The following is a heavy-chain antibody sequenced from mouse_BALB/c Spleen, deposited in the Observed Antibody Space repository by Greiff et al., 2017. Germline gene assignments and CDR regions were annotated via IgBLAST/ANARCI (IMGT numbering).Heavy chain of an antibody. CDR2: ISDGGSYT. V-gene: IGHV5-4*02. CDR1: GFTFSDYY. D-gene: IGHD2-4*01. CDR3: ARGPSTMITLYAMDY. Sequence: EVQGVESGGGLVKPGGSLKLSCAASGFTFSDYYMYWVRQTPEKRLEWVATISDGGSYTYYPDSVKGRFTISRDNAKNNLYLQMSSLKSEDTAMYYCARGPSTMITLYAMDYWGQGTSVTVSS. J-gene: IGHJ4*01.